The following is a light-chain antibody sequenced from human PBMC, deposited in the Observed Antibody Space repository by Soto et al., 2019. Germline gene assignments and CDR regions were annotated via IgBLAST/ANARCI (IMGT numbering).Light chain of an antibody. CDR2: GDN. Sequence: QAVLTQPPSVSGAPGQRVTLSCTGSSSNIGAGYDVHWYQQLPGTAPKLLIYGDNNRPSGVPDRLSASKSGTSASLAITGLQPADEADYYCQAYDSSLSEVVFGGGTKLTVL. CDR1: SSNIGAGYD. CDR3: QAYDSSLSEVV. V-gene: IGLV1-40*01. J-gene: IGLJ3*02.